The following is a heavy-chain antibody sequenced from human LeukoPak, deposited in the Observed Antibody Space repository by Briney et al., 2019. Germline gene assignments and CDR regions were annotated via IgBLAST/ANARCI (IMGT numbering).Heavy chain of an antibody. CDR3: ARVGIVATILNYYYYYGMDV. CDR2: MNPNSGNT. J-gene: IGHJ6*02. CDR1: GYTFTSYD. Sequence: ASVKVSCKASGYTFTSYDINWVRQATGQGLEWTGWMNPNSGNTGYAQKFQGRVTMTRNTSISTAYMELSSLRSEDTAVYYCARVGIVATILNYYYYYGMDVWGQGTTVTVSS. V-gene: IGHV1-8*01. D-gene: IGHD5-12*01.